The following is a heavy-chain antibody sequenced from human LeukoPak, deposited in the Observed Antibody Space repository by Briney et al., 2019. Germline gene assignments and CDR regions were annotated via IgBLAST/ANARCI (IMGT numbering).Heavy chain of an antibody. D-gene: IGHD5-18*01. CDR2: IIPIFGTA. CDR1: GGTFSSYA. V-gene: IGHV1-69*05. Sequence: ASVKVSXKASGGTFSSYAISWVRQAPGQGLEWMGRIIPIFGTANYAQKFQGRVTITTDESTSTAYMELSSLRSEDTAVYYCARDPLGYSYGYDYWGQGTLVTVSS. CDR3: ARDPLGYSYGYDY. J-gene: IGHJ4*02.